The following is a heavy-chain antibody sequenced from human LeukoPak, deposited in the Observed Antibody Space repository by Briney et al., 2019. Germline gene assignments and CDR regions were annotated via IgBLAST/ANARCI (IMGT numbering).Heavy chain of an antibody. J-gene: IGHJ4*02. V-gene: IGHV4-34*01. D-gene: IGHD1-7*01. CDR2: IGHSGTS. Sequence: SETLSLTCTVYGRSFSGYYWTWICQPPGKGLGWIWEIGHSGTSTYNPSLKSRVTISVDTSKNQFSLKLRFVTAADTAVYYCARFHWNYEPYWGQGTLVTVSS. CDR1: GRSFSGYY. CDR3: ARFHWNYEPY.